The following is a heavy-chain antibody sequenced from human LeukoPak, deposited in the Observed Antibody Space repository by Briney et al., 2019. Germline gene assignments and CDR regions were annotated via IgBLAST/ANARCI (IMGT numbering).Heavy chain of an antibody. CDR3: AKDRYSTSSTFTVNPFDY. CDR1: GFTFSDYA. D-gene: IGHD2-2*01. CDR2: ISWNSGRI. J-gene: IGHJ4*02. V-gene: IGHV3-9*01. Sequence: PGGSLRLSCAASGFTFSDYAMHWVRQAPGKGLEWVSGISWNSGRIAYADSVKGRFTISRDNSKSTLDLQMNSLRVEDTAVYYCAKDRYSTSSTFTVNPFDYWGQGILVTVSS.